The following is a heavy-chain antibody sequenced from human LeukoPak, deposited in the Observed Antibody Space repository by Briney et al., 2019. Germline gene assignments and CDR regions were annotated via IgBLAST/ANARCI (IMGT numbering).Heavy chain of an antibody. J-gene: IGHJ6*03. D-gene: IGHD6-6*01. CDR1: GYTFTSYD. V-gene: IGHV1-8*03. CDR3: ARGETSYSSSSYPLYYYYMDV. Sequence: ASVKVSCKASGYTFTSYDINWVRQAPGQGLEWMGWMNPNSGNTGYAQKFQGRVTITRNTSISTAYMELSSLRSEDTAVYYCARGETSYSSSSYPLYYYYMDVWGKGTTVTVSS. CDR2: MNPNSGNT.